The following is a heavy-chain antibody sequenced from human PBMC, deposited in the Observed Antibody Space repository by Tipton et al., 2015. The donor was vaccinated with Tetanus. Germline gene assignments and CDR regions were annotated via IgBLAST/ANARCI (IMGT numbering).Heavy chain of an antibody. CDR2: VYYNGNS. CDR1: GGSLSSGTFY. Sequence: TLSLTCTLSGGSLSSGTFYWDWIRHSPGKGLEWIGNVYYNGNSLQNPSLKSRVTLSLDKSKNQFSLKLTSVTAADSAVYFCARSADNWFDPWGHGTLVTVSS. J-gene: IGHJ5*02. V-gene: IGHV4-39*01. CDR3: ARSADNWFDP.